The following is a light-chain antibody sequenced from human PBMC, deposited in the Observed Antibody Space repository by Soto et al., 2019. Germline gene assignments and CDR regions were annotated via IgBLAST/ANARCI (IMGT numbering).Light chain of an antibody. CDR1: SSDVGSYNL. Sequence: QSALTQPASVSGSPGQSITISCTGTSSDVGSYNLVSWYQQHPGKAPKVLIYEDSKRPSGVSDHFSASKSGNPASLTISGLQADDEADYYCCSYAGSSTLLFGGGTQLTVL. CDR3: CSYAGSSTLL. V-gene: IGLV2-23*01. J-gene: IGLJ3*02. CDR2: EDS.